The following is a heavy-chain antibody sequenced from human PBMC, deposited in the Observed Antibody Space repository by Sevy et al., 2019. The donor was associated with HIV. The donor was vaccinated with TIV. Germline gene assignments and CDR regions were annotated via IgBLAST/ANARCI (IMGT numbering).Heavy chain of an antibody. V-gene: IGHV1-69*13. J-gene: IGHJ3*02. Sequence: ASVKVSCKASGGTFSSYAISWVRQAPGQGLEWMGGIIPIFGTENYAQTFQGRVTITADESTSTAYMELSSLRSEDTAVYYCALGGYVDTAMTAFDIWGQGTMVTVSS. D-gene: IGHD5-18*01. CDR2: IIPIFGTE. CDR3: ALGGYVDTAMTAFDI. CDR1: GGTFSSYA.